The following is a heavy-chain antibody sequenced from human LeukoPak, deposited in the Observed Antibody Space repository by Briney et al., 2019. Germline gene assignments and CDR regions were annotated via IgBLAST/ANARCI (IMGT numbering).Heavy chain of an antibody. D-gene: IGHD5-12*01. CDR3: AREWLREGTDY. V-gene: IGHV3-48*01. Sequence: PGGSLRLSCRVSLFNFTNTWMNWVRQAPGKGLEWVSYISSSSSTIYYADSVKGRFTISRDNAKNSLYLQMNSLRAEDTAVYYCAREWLREGTDYWGQGTLVTVSS. CDR2: ISSSSSTI. CDR1: LFNFTNTW. J-gene: IGHJ4*02.